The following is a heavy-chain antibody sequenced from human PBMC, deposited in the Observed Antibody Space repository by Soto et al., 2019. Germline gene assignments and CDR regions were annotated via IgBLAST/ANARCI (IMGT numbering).Heavy chain of an antibody. D-gene: IGHD6-13*01. V-gene: IGHV3-23*01. CDR3: AKDPLKYSSSWYLEWWFDP. CDR1: GFTFTNYA. J-gene: IGHJ5*02. Sequence: EVQLLEAGGGLVQPGGSLGSSLPASGFTFTNYALRWVRRVPGKGLEGVSSITVSVDTTYYADSVKGRFTISRDNSKNTVYLQMNSLRVEDTAVYYCAKDPLKYSSSWYLEWWFDPWGQGTLVTVSS. CDR2: ITVSVDTT.